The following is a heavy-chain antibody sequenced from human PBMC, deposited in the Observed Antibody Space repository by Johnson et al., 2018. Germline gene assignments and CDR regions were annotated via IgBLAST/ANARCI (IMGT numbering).Heavy chain of an antibody. J-gene: IGHJ6*03. Sequence: VQLLESGGGVVQPGRSLRLSCAASGFTFSSYGMHWVRQAPGKGLEWVAVISYDGSNKYYADSVKGRFTISRDNSKNTLYLQMNSLRAEETALYYCAKSGDSSGYYYFFAYMDGWGKGTTVTVSS. CDR3: AKSGDSSGYYYFFAYMDG. CDR1: GFTFSSYG. V-gene: IGHV3-30*18. CDR2: ISYDGSNK. D-gene: IGHD3-22*01.